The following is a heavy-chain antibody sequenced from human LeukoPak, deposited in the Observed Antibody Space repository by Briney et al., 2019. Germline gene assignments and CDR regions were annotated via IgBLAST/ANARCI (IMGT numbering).Heavy chain of an antibody. D-gene: IGHD6-13*01. V-gene: IGHV3-7*01. CDR2: IKQDGSGT. CDR1: GFAFSSYW. J-gene: IGHJ4*02. Sequence: GGSLRLSCAASGFAFSSYWMSWVRQAPGEGLEWVANIKQDGSGTYYVDSVKGRFTISRDNGKNSVYLQMSSLRAEDTAVYYCAREVHPAAAVDYWGQGTLVTVSS. CDR3: AREVHPAAAVDY.